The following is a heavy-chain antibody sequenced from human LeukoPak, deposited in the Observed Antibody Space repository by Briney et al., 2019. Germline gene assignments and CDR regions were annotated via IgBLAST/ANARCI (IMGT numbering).Heavy chain of an antibody. D-gene: IGHD2-2*01. V-gene: IGHV1-2*02. CDR2: INPNSGGT. CDR1: GYTFTGYY. CDR3: ARDQGYCSSTSCLRWFDP. Sequence: ASVKVSCKASGYTFTGYYMHWVRQAPGQGLEWMGWINPNSGGTNYAQKFQGRVTMTRDTSISTAYMELSRLRSDDTAVYYRARDQGYCSSTSCLRWFDPWGQGTLVTVSS. J-gene: IGHJ5*02.